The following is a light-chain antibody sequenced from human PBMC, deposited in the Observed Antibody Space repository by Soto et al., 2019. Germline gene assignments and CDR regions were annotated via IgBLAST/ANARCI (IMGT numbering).Light chain of an antibody. V-gene: IGKV3-15*01. CDR3: QQYDNWPPCT. J-gene: IGKJ1*01. CDR1: QSVNSN. Sequence: EIGMTQSPATLSVSPGERVTLSCRASQSVNSNMAWYQQKPGQVPMVLIYGASTRATGIPARFSVSGSGTEFTLTIPNLQPQDVDVYHCQQYDNWPPCTCGQGTKVEIK. CDR2: GAS.